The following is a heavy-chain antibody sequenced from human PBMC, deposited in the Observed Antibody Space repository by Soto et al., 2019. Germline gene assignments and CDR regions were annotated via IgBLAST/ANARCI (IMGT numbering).Heavy chain of an antibody. V-gene: IGHV3-7*01. Sequence: PGGSLRLSCAASGFTFSTYWMTWVRQAPGKGLEWVANINQDGSEMFYLDSVKGRFTVSRDNARNSLYLQMNSLRAEDTAVYYCARLDRGYCGMDVWGQGTTVTVYS. J-gene: IGHJ6*02. CDR1: GFTFSTYW. CDR2: INQDGSEM. CDR3: ARLDRGYCGMDV.